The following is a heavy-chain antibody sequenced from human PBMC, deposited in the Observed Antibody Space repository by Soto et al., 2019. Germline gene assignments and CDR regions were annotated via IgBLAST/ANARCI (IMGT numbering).Heavy chain of an antibody. CDR2: IRRNAYGGTT. V-gene: IGHV3-49*04. D-gene: IGHD3-16*01. J-gene: IGHJ4*02. Sequence: GCLRLSCTTCGFRDGDYAQSWVRQAPGKGLEWVGFIRRNAYGGTTDYAASVKGRFTISRDDSKSIAYLQMNSMRTEDTALYYCTRASSLEFDFWGQGTMVTVS. CDR3: TRASSLEFDF. CDR1: GFRDGDYA.